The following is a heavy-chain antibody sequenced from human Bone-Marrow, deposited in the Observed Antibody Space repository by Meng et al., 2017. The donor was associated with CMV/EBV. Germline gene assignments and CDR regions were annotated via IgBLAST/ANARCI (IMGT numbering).Heavy chain of an antibody. CDR3: AEDAWGLDYFDY. J-gene: IGHJ4*02. Sequence: GESLKISCAASGFTFSSYGMHWVRQAPGKGLEWVAFIRYDGSNKYYADSVKGRFTISRDNSKNTLYLQMNSLRAEDTAVYYCAEDAWGLDYFDYWGQGKLVTVSS. D-gene: IGHD1-26*01. CDR2: IRYDGSNK. CDR1: GFTFSSYG. V-gene: IGHV3-30*02.